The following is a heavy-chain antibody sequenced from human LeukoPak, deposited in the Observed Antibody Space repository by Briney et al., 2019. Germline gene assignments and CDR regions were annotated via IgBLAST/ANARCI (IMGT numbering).Heavy chain of an antibody. CDR3: ARGSVETLDY. V-gene: IGHV3-23*01. D-gene: IGHD2-21*01. J-gene: IGHJ4*02. Sequence: GGSLRLSCAVSGFAFDSEAMSWVRQSPARGLEWVASISPGGGTTYYADYVKGRFIISRDNSNNTLFVQMNSLRAEDTAVYYCARGSVETLDYWGQGTLVTVSS. CDR2: ISPGGGTT. CDR1: GFAFDSEA.